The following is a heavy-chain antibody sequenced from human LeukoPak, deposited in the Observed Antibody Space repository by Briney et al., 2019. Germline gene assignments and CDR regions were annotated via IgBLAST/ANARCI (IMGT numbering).Heavy chain of an antibody. V-gene: IGHV4-34*01. CDR1: GGSFSGYY. D-gene: IGHD1-1*01. Sequence: PSETLSLTCAVYGGSFSGYYWSWIRQPPGKGLEWIGEINHSGSTNYNPSLKSRVTISVDTSKNQFSLKLSSVTAADTAVYYCARRYRFNYYYYYYMDVWGKGTTVTISS. CDR2: INHSGST. CDR3: ARRYRFNYYYYYYMDV. J-gene: IGHJ6*03.